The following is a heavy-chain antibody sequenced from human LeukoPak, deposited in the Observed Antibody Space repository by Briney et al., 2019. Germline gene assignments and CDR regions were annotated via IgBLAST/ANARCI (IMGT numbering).Heavy chain of an antibody. CDR1: GNTFTAYW. J-gene: IGHJ4*02. V-gene: IGHV5-51*01. Sequence: GESVKISCKGSGNTFTAYWIGWVRQMPGKGLEWMEVIYPGDSDTRYSPSFQGQVTITADKSISTSYLQWSNLKASDTAKYYCATTGGFGEFPSYFDNWGQGTLITVSS. CDR2: IYPGDSDT. CDR3: ATTGGFGEFPSYFDN. D-gene: IGHD3-10*01.